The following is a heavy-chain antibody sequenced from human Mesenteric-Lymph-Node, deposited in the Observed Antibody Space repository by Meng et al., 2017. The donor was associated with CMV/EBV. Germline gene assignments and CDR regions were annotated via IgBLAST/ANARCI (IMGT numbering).Heavy chain of an antibody. J-gene: IGHJ4*02. CDR3: ARRPTRNYFDY. CDR2: IYYSGST. V-gene: IGHV4-59*13. CDR1: GASMSSYY. Sequence: PETLSLTCSVSGASMSSYYWSWIRQPPGKGLDWIGYIYYSGSTNYNPSLKSRVTISVDTSKNQFSLILSSVTAADTAVYYCARRPTRNYFDYWGQGTLVTVSS.